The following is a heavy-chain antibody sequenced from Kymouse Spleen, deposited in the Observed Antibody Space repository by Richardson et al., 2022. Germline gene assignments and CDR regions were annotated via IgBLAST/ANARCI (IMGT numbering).Heavy chain of an antibody. V-gene: IGHV3-33*01. J-gene: IGHJ6*02. D-gene: IGHD3-9*01. CDR1: GFTFSSYG. CDR2: IWYDGSNK. Sequence: QVQLVESGGGVVQPGRSLRLSCAASGFTFSSYGMHWVRQAPGKGLEWVAVIWYDGSNKYYADSVKGRFTISRDNSKNTLYLQMNSLRAEDTAVYYCARPYYDILTGYYDYYGMDVWGQGTTVTVSS. CDR3: ARPYYDILTGYYDYYGMDV.